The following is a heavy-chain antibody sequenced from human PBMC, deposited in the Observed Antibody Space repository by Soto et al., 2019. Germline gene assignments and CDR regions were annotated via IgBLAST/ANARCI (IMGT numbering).Heavy chain of an antibody. D-gene: IGHD1-26*01. CDR2: FSGRDATT. J-gene: IGHJ5*02. CDR3: VRTIVGATKGGWFDP. CDR1: GFTFRSYT. V-gene: IGHV3-23*01. Sequence: GGSLRLSCAASGFTFRSYTMSWVRQAPGKGLEWVSSFSGRDATTYYADSVKGRFTISRDNSKNTLYLQMNSLRAEDTALYFCVRTIVGATKGGWFDPWGQGALVTVSS.